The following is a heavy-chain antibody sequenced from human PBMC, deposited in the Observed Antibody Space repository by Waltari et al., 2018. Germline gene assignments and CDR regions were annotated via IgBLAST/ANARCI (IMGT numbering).Heavy chain of an antibody. CDR1: GGFLSSGSYY. V-gene: IGHV4-61*02. CDR2: VYSSGST. J-gene: IGHJ3*02. CDR3: ARSHPWLSLRDAFDI. D-gene: IGHD6-19*01. Sequence: QVQLQESGPGLVKPSQTLSLTCTVSGGFLSSGSYYWRWIRQPAGKGLEWIGRVYSSGSTNYSPSLKSRVTISVDTSKSQFSLKLSSVTAADTAVYYCARSHPWLSLRDAFDIWGQGTMVIVSS.